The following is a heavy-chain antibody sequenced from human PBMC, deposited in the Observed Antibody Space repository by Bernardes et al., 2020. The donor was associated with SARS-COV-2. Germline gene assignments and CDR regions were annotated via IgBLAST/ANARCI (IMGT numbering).Heavy chain of an antibody. V-gene: IGHV3-7*01. D-gene: IGHD7-27*01. Sequence: GSLRLSCAASGFTFSSYWMSWVRQAPGKGLEWVANIKGDGSQISSVDSVRGRFTISRDNARNLLYLQMSSLRADDAAVYYCARDRGRWGFYYYGMDVWGQGTTVTVSS. CDR2: IKGDGSQI. CDR3: ARDRGRWGFYYYGMDV. J-gene: IGHJ6*02. CDR1: GFTFSSYW.